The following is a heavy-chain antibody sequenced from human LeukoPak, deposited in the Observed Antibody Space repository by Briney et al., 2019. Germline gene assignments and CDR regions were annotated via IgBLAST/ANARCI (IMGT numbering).Heavy chain of an antibody. CDR2: IHHSGNT. Sequence: SETLSLICSVSGGSISSSDHYWGWIRQPPETGLEWIGSIHHSGNTYYNPSLKSRVTMSVDTSKSQFSLKLSSVTAADTAVYYCATTGPGYYYGMDVWRQGTTVTVSS. CDR3: ATTGPGYYYGMDV. J-gene: IGHJ6*02. V-gene: IGHV4-39*01. CDR1: GGSISSSDHY. D-gene: IGHD4-11*01.